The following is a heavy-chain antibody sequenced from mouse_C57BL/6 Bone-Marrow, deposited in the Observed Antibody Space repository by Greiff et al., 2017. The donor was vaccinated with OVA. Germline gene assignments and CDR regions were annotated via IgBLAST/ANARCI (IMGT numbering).Heavy chain of an antibody. J-gene: IGHJ1*03. CDR2: INYDGSST. D-gene: IGHD2-1*01. V-gene: IGHV5-16*01. CDR3: ARDGNFWYCDV. CDR1: GFTFSDYY. Sequence: EVQLVESEGGLVQPGSSMKLSCTASGFTFSDYYMAWVRQVPEKGLEWVANINYDGSSTYYLDSLKSRFIISRDNAKNILYLQMSSLKSEDTATYYCARDGNFWYCDVWGTGTTVTVSS.